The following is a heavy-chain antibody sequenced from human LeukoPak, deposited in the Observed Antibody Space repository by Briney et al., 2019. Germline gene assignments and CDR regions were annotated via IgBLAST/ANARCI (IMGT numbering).Heavy chain of an antibody. D-gene: IGHD3-16*01. CDR1: GYTFTSYW. J-gene: IGHJ3*02. CDR2: IYPGDSDT. Sequence: GKSLKISCKGSGYTFTSYWIGWVRKMPGKGLEWMGIIYPGDSDTRYSPSFQGQVTISADKSITTAYLQWSILKASDTAMYYCARHRDYVPDIWGQGTMVTVSS. CDR3: ARHRDYVPDI. V-gene: IGHV5-51*01.